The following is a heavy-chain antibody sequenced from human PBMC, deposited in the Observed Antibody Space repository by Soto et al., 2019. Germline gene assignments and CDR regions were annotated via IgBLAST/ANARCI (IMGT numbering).Heavy chain of an antibody. CDR3: ARVPELLWFGELSFRDYYYYGMDV. CDR2: ISAYNGNT. CDR1: GYTFTSYG. D-gene: IGHD3-10*01. J-gene: IGHJ6*02. V-gene: IGHV1-18*01. Sequence: GASVKVSCKASGYTFTSYGISWVRQAPGQGLEWMGWISAYNGNTNYAQKLQGRVTMTTDTSTSTAYMELRSLRSDDTAVYYCARVPELLWFGELSFRDYYYYGMDVWGQGTTVTVSS.